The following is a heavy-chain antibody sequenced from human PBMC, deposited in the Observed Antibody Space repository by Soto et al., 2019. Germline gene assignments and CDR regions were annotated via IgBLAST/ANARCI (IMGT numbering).Heavy chain of an antibody. CDR1: GFTVSNHW. Sequence: EVQLVESGGGLVQPGGSLTLSCAASGFTVSNHWMHWVRQAPGKGLESISRIKTDGTYTDYADSVKGRFTISRDNAKNMLYLQMDSLRPEDTAVHYCARPKGAAYSAFDVWGQGTVVTVSS. CDR2: IKTDGTYT. J-gene: IGHJ3*01. V-gene: IGHV3-74*01. CDR3: ARPKGAAYSAFDV. D-gene: IGHD2-21*01.